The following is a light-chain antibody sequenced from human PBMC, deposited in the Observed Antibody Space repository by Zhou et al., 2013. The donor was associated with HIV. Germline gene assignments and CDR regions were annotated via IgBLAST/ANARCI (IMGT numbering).Light chain of an antibody. V-gene: IGKV3-20*01. Sequence: IVMTQSPATLSVSPGEGVTLSCRASESISANLAWYQQRPGQAPRVLIYGASTRATGIPVRFSGSGSGTDFTLTISRLEPEDFAVYYCQQYGSSPLTFGGGTKVEIK. CDR2: GAS. J-gene: IGKJ4*01. CDR1: ESISAN. CDR3: QQYGSSPLT.